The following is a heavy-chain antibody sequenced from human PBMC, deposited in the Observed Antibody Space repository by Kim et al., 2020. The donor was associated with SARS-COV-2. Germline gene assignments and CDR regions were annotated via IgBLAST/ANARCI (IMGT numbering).Heavy chain of an antibody. V-gene: IGHV1-2*06. CDR3: ARERQQLVGYNWFDP. J-gene: IGHJ5*02. Sequence: ASVKVSCKASGYTFTGYYMHWVRQAPGQGLEWMGRINPNSGGTNYAQKFQGRVTMTRDTSISTAYMELSRLRSDDTAVYYCARERQQLVGYNWFDPWGQGTLVTVSS. CDR2: INPNSGGT. D-gene: IGHD6-13*01. CDR1: GYTFTGYY.